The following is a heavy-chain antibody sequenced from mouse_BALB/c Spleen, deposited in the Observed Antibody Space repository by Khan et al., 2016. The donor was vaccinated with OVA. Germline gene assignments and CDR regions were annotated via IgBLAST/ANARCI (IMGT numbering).Heavy chain of an antibody. CDR2: ISTYSGST. J-gene: IGHJ2*01. CDR1: GYTFTDYA. V-gene: IGHV1S137*01. Sequence: QVQLQQSGPELVRPGVSVKISCKGSGYTFTDYAMYWVKQSHAKSLEWIGLISTYSGSTNYNQKFKGKVTMTVDKSSSAAYMELARLTSEDSAIYYCARPAYDGYYDYWGQGTPVTVSS. D-gene: IGHD2-3*01. CDR3: ARPAYDGYYDY.